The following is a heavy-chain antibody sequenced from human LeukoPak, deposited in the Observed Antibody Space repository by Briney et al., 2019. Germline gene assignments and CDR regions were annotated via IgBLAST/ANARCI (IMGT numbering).Heavy chain of an antibody. CDR3: ATKQWLAPPPDS. J-gene: IGHJ4*02. Sequence: GGSLRLSCAASGVTFSKYWMLWVRHAPGKGLESVSRINTDGTVTTYAESVKGRFTVSRDNADNTMFLQMNSVRDEDTAVYYCATKQWLAPPPDSWGQGTPVTVSS. D-gene: IGHD6-19*01. CDR1: GVTFSKYW. CDR2: INTDGTVT. V-gene: IGHV3-74*01.